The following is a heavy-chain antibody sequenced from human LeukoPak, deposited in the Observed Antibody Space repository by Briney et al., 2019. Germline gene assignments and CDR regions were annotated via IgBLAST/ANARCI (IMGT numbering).Heavy chain of an antibody. D-gene: IGHD3-10*01. CDR3: ARIRGVLNY. CDR1: GGSFSGCY. CDR2: INHSGST. V-gene: IGHV4-34*01. J-gene: IGHJ4*02. Sequence: NPSETLSLTCAVYGGSFSGCYWSWIRQPPGKGLEWIGEINHSGSTNYNPSLKSRVTISVDTSKNQFSLKLSSVTAADTAVYYCARIRGVLNYWGQGTLVTVSS.